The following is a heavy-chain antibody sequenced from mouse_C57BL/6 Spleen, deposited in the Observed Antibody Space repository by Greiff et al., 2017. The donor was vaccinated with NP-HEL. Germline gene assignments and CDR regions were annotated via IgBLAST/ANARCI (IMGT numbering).Heavy chain of an antibody. D-gene: IGHD1-1*01. V-gene: IGHV1-81*01. CDR1: GYTFTSYG. CDR3: AREEGDYDGRSADY. Sequence: VQLQQSGAELARPGASVKLSCKASGYTFTSYGISWVKQRTGQGLEWIGEIYPRSGNTYYNEKFKGKATLTADKSSSTAYMELRSLTSEDSAVYFCAREEGDYDGRSADYWGQGTTLTVSS. CDR2: IYPRSGNT. J-gene: IGHJ2*01.